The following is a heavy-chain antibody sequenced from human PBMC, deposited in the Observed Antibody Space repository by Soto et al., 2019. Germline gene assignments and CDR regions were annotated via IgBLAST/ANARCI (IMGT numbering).Heavy chain of an antibody. CDR3: ATEDNGKYYFDF. CDR1: GYSISSDNW. D-gene: IGHD1-26*01. V-gene: IGHV4-28*03. CDR2: IHYSGIT. Sequence: PSETLSLTCGVSGYSISSDNWWVWIRQPPGKGLEWIVYIHYSGITYSNPSLKSRLTMSVDTSKNQFSLKLSSVTAVDTAVYYCATEDNGKYYFDFWGQGTLVTVSS. J-gene: IGHJ4*02.